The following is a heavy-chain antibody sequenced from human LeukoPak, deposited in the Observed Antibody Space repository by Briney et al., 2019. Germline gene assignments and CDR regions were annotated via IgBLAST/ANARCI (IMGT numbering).Heavy chain of an antibody. J-gene: IGHJ4*02. CDR3: ARDQGNWNIDY. Sequence: GGSLRLSCAASGFTFHDYAMHWVRQAPGKGLEWVSGFSWNGAGIGYADSVKGRFTISRDNAKNSLYLQMNSLRAEDTAVYYCARDQGNWNIDYWGQGTLVTVSS. D-gene: IGHD1/OR15-1a*01. CDR2: FSWNGAGI. CDR1: GFTFHDYA. V-gene: IGHV3-9*01.